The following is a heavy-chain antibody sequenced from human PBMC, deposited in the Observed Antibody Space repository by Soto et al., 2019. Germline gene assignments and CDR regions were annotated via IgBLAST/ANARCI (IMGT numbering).Heavy chain of an antibody. CDR3: ARVSYATYGMDV. J-gene: IGHJ6*02. CDR1: GGSISSGGYY. V-gene: IGHV4-31*03. Sequence: SETLSLTCTVSGGSISSGGYYWSWIRQHPGKGLEWIGYIYYSGSTYYNPSLKSRVTISVDTSKNQFSLKLSSVTAADTAVYYCARVSYATYGMDVWGQGTTVTVSS. CDR2: IYYSGST. D-gene: IGHD2-2*01.